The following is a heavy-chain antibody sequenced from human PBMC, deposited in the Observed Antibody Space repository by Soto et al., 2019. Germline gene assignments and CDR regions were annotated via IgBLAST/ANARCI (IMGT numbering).Heavy chain of an antibody. D-gene: IGHD3-3*01. CDR1: GGSISGYY. V-gene: IGHV4-59*01. Sequence: SETLSLTCTVSGGSISGYYWSWIRQPPGKGLEWIGYIYYRGSTNYNPSLKSRVTISVDTSKNQFSLKLSSVTAADTAVYYCARDSGRMYYDSWSVYDYGMAVSGQWTTAPLSS. J-gene: IGHJ6*02. CDR3: ARDSGRMYYDSWSVYDYGMAV. CDR2: IYYRGST.